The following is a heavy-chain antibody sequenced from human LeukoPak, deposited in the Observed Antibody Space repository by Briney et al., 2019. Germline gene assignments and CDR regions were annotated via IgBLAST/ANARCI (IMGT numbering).Heavy chain of an antibody. CDR1: GGSISSYY. V-gene: IGHV4-59*01. J-gene: IGHJ3*02. CDR3: ARDPHGGDAFDI. CDR2: IYYSGST. D-gene: IGHD3-16*01. Sequence: PSETLSLTCTVSGGSISSYYWSWIRQPPGKGLEWIGYIYYSGSTNYNPSLKSRVTTSVDTSKNQFSLKLSSVAAADTAVYYCARDPHGGDAFDIWGQGTMVTVSS.